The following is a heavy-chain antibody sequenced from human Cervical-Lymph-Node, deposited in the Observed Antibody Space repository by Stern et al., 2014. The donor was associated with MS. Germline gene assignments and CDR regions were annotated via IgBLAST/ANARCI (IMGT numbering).Heavy chain of an antibody. CDR1: GDTFSSYA. J-gene: IGHJ4*02. CDR3: ARGGGLVGYFDY. D-gene: IGHD1-26*01. V-gene: IGHV1-69*06. Sequence: VPLVESAAEVKKPGSSVKVSCKASGDTFSSYAINWVRPVPGQGLEWMGGITPVFGTTNYAQKFQGRVTITADKSTNTAYMELMTLRSEDTAVYYCARGGGLVGYFDYWGQGTLVSVSS. CDR2: ITPVFGTT.